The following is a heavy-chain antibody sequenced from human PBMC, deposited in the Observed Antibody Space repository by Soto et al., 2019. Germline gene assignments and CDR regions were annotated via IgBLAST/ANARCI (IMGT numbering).Heavy chain of an antibody. D-gene: IGHD3-16*01. J-gene: IGHJ6*02. CDR3: AKDRVQPGFWGKPDYYYGMDV. CDR2: ISGSGGST. V-gene: IGHV3-23*01. CDR1: GFTFSSYA. Sequence: PGGSLRLSCAASGFTFSSYAMSWVRQAPGKGLEWVSAISGSGGSTYYADSAKGRFTISRDNSKNTLYLQMNSLRAEDTAVYYCAKDRVQPGFWGKPDYYYGMDVWGQGTTVTVSS.